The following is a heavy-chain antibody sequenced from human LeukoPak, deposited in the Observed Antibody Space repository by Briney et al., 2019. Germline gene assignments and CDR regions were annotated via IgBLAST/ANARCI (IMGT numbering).Heavy chain of an antibody. V-gene: IGHV3-23*01. D-gene: IGHD6-13*01. CDR3: AKIRVYSSSWYLDY. J-gene: IGHJ4*02. CDR1: GFTFSSYA. Sequence: GGSLRLSCAASGFTFSSYAMSWVRQAPGKGLEWVSAISGSGGSTYYADSVKGRFTISRDNSKNTLYLQMNSLRAEDTAVYYCAKIRVYSSSWYLDYWGQGTLVTVSS. CDR2: ISGSGGST.